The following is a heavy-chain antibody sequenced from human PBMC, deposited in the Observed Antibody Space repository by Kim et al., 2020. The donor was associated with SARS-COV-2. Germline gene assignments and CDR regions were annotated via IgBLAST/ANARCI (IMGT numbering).Heavy chain of an antibody. CDR3: ARGRGLAEANTVAEYFQD. V-gene: IGHV1-69*13. CDR2: ILPIIGRA. D-gene: IGHD1-26*01. Sequence: SVKVSCKASGDDFSSYVINWVRQAPGQRPEWLGGILPIIGRAFHAQTFQDRVTITADESTTTAYMELNRLSSEDTAVYFCARGRGLAEANTVAEYFQDWGQGTLVTVSS. CDR1: GDDFSSYV. J-gene: IGHJ1*01.